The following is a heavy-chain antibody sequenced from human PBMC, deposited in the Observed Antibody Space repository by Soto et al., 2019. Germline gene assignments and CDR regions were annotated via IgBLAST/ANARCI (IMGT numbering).Heavy chain of an antibody. D-gene: IGHD2-15*01. J-gene: IGHJ4*02. Sequence: GGSLRLSCTASGFTFGDYAMSWFRQAPGKGLEWVGFIRSKAYGGTTEYAASVKGRFTISRDDSKSIAYLQMNSLKNEDTAVYYCTRAKASCSGGSCLGGYRHYDYWGQGTLVTVVS. CDR2: IRSKAYGGTT. CDR1: GFTFGDYA. V-gene: IGHV3-49*03. CDR3: TRAKASCSGGSCLGGYRHYDY.